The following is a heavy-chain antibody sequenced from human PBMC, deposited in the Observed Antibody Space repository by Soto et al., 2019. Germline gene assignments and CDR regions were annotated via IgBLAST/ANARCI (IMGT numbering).Heavy chain of an antibody. CDR2: ISGSGGST. CDR3: ASPRGCSSTSCTIFDY. CDR1: GFTFSSYA. D-gene: IGHD2-2*01. Sequence: EVQLLESGGGLVQPGGSLRLSCAASGFTFSSYAMSWVRQAPGKGLEWVSAISGSGGSTYYADSVKGRFTISRDNSKNTLYLPMNRLRAEDTAVYYCASPRGCSSTSCTIFDYWGQGTLVTVSS. V-gene: IGHV3-23*01. J-gene: IGHJ4*02.